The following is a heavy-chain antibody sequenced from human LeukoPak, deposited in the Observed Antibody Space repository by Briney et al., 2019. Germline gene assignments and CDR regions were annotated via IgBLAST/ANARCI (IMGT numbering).Heavy chain of an antibody. CDR2: IYYSGST. CDR3: ARHPYSSSSPSDY. J-gene: IGHJ4*02. D-gene: IGHD6-6*01. CDR1: GGSISSYY. V-gene: IGHV4-39*01. Sequence: PSETLSLTCTVSGGSISSYYWGWIRQPPGKGLEWIGSIYYSGSTYYNPSLKSRVTIPVDTSKNQFSLKLSSVTAADTAVYYCARHPYSSSSPSDYWGQGTLVTVSS.